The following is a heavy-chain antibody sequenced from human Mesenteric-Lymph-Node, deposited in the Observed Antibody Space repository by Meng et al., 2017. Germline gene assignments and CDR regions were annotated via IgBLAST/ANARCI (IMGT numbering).Heavy chain of an antibody. CDR2: MNPNSGNT. CDR1: GYTFTSFV. V-gene: IGHV1-8*01. D-gene: IGHD1-26*01. CDR3: ARVEVGITSGDY. Sequence: GPFGLKVNMPGASVKVASKASGYTFTSFVINWVRQATGQGLEWMGWMNPNSGNTGYAQTLQGRLTMTTDTSTSTAYMELRSLRSDDTAVYYCARVEVGITSGDYWGQGTLVTVSS. J-gene: IGHJ4*02.